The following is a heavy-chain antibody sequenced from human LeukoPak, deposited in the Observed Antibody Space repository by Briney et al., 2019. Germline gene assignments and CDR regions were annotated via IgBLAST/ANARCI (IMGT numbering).Heavy chain of an antibody. CDR3: ARGGSSWATYYYYYMDV. CDR1: GFTFSNYW. D-gene: IGHD6-13*01. CDR2: IKSDGSST. Sequence: GGSLRLSCAASGFTFSNYWMHWVRQAPGKGLVWVSRIKSDGSSTSYADSVKGRFTISRDNAKNTLYLQMNSLRAEDTAVYYCARGGSSWATYYYYYMDVWGKGTTVTISS. J-gene: IGHJ6*03. V-gene: IGHV3-74*01.